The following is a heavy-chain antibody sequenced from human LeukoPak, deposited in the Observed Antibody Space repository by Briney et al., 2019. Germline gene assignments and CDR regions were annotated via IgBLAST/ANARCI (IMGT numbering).Heavy chain of an antibody. J-gene: IGHJ5*01. CDR2: INHSGST. D-gene: IGHD3-9*01. V-gene: IGHV4-34*01. CDR3: ARGAKRYSSREGILDS. CDR1: GGSFSGYY. Sequence: SETLSLTCAVYGGSFSGYYWSWIRQPPGKGLEWIGEINHSGSTNYNPSLNSRITISVNTSENQFSLSLSSVTAADTAVYFCARGAKRYSSREGILDSWGQGTLVTVSS.